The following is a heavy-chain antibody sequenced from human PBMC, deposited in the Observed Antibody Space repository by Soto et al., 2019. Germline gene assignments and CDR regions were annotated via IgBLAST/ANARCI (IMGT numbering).Heavy chain of an antibody. CDR2: ISSSNRTI. J-gene: IGHJ6*02. CDR3: ARDAPRGYCSSTSCRNMDV. V-gene: IGHV3-48*02. D-gene: IGHD2-2*01. CDR1: GFTFRSYS. Sequence: GGSLRLSCAASGFTFRSYSMNWVRQAPGKGLEWVSYISSSNRTINYADSVKGRFIISRDNAKNSLYLQMHSLRDEDTAVYYCARDAPRGYCSSTSCRNMDVWGQGTTVTVSS.